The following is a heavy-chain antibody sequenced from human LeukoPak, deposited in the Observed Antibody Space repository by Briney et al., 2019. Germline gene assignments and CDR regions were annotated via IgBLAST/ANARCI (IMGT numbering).Heavy chain of an antibody. D-gene: IGHD2-21*02. J-gene: IGHJ4*02. CDR1: GYTFTNYW. V-gene: IGHV5-51*01. CDR2: IYPGDSDT. Sequence: GESLKISCKGSGYTFTNYWIGWVRQMPGKGLEWMGIIYPGDSDTRYSPSFQGQVTISADKSISTSYLQWSSLKASDTAMYYCARHRRSCGNVINCYQDYWGQGTLVTVSS. CDR3: ARHRRSCGNVINCYQDY.